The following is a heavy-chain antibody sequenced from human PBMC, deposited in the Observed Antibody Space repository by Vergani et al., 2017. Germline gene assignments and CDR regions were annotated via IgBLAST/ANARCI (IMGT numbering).Heavy chain of an antibody. Sequence: QVQLQESGPGLVKPSQTLSLTCTVSGGSISSGGYYWSWIRQHPGKGLEWIGYIYYSGSTYYNPSLKSRVTISVDTSKNQFSLKLSSVTAADTAVYYCARECRTVVAAIGWFDPWGQGTLVTVSS. CDR2: IYYSGST. CDR1: GGSISSGGYY. CDR3: ARECRTVVAAIGWFDP. V-gene: IGHV4-31*03. D-gene: IGHD2-15*01. J-gene: IGHJ5*02.